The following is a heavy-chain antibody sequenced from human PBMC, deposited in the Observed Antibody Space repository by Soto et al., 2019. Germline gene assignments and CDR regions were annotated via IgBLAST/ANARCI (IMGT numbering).Heavy chain of an antibody. CDR1: GYTFTSFG. V-gene: IGHV1-18*01. D-gene: IGHD3-16*01. Sequence: QVQLVQSGAEVKKPGASVKVAFKAYGYTFTSFGFSWVRLARGRGLEWMGWINGYTGNTHYAQKFQGRVTMTTDTSTSTAYMELWTLISDDTAVYYCARSWVTGKGGMDVWGQGTTVTVSS. J-gene: IGHJ6*02. CDR2: INGYTGNT. CDR3: ARSWVTGKGGMDV.